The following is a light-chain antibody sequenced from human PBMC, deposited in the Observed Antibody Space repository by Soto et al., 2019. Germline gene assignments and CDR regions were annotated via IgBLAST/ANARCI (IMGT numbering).Light chain of an antibody. CDR2: DVS. V-gene: IGLV2-14*01. CDR1: SSDVGADNY. Sequence: QSVLTQPASVSGSPGQSITISCTGTSSDVGADNYVSWYQQHPGTAPKLMIYDVSNRPSGVSNRFSGSKSGNTASLTISGLDAEEEADYYWSSYTSSSAVVFGGGTKVTVL. CDR3: SSYTSSSAVV. J-gene: IGLJ2*01.